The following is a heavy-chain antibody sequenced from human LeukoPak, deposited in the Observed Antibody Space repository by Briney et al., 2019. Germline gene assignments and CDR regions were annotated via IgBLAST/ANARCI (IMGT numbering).Heavy chain of an antibody. CDR1: GFTFSSYW. Sequence: PGGSLRLSCAASGFTFSSYWMSWVRQAPGKGLEWVANIKQDGSEKYYVDSVKGRFTISRDNSKNTLYLQMNSLRAEDTAVYYCAKDIGGVAGAIDYWGQGTLVTVSS. J-gene: IGHJ4*02. D-gene: IGHD6-19*01. V-gene: IGHV3-7*01. CDR3: AKDIGGVAGAIDY. CDR2: IKQDGSEK.